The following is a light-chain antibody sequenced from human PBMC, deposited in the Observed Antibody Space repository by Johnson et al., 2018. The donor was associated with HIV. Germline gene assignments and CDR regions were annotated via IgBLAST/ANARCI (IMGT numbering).Light chain of an antibody. V-gene: IGLV1-51*02. CDR3: GTWDSSLSAHYV. Sequence: QSVLTQPPSVSAAPGQKVTISCSGSSSKIGNNYVSWYQQLPGTAPKLLIYENNRRPSGTPDRFSGSKSGTSATLGITGLQTGDEADYYCGTWDSSLSAHYVFGTVTKVTV. CDR1: SSKIGNNY. J-gene: IGLJ1*01. CDR2: ENN.